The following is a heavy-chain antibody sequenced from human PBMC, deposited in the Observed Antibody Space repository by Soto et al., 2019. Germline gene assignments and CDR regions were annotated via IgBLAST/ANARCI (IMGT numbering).Heavy chain of an antibody. CDR1: GFTFSSYA. V-gene: IGHV3-30-3*01. CDR3: ARDFGWFNSNYYYYYGMDV. CDR2: ISYDGSNK. Sequence: PGGSLRLSCAASGFTFSSYAMHWVRQAPGKGLEWVAVISYDGSNKYYADSVKGRFTISRDNSKNTLYLQMNSLRAEDTAVYYCARDFGWFNSNYYYYYGMDVWGQGTTVTVSS. J-gene: IGHJ6*02. D-gene: IGHD6-19*01.